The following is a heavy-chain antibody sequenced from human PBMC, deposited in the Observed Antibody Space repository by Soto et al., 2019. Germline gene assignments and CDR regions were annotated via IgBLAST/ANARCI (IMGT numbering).Heavy chain of an antibody. CDR2: MNPNSGNT. D-gene: IGHD4-17*01. J-gene: IGHJ4*02. Sequence: ASVKVSCKASGYTFTSYDINWVRQATGQGLEWMGWMNPNSGNTGYAQKFQGRVTMTRNTSISTAYMELSSLRSEDTAVYYCARILRRDLLTTFGYGGQGTLVTVSS. V-gene: IGHV1-8*01. CDR1: GYTFTSYD. CDR3: ARILRRDLLTTFGY.